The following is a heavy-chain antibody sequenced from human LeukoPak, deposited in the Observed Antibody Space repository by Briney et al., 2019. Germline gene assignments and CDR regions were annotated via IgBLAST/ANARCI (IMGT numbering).Heavy chain of an antibody. J-gene: IGHJ4*02. CDR1: GGSISSYY. Sequence: SETLSLTCTVSGGSISSYYWSWIRQPPGKGLEWIGYIYYSGSTNYNPSLKSRVTISVDTSKNQFSLKLSSVTAADTAVYYCARGDLYSSSWYNWGQGTLVTVSS. CDR2: IYYSGST. V-gene: IGHV4-59*01. D-gene: IGHD6-13*01. CDR3: ARGDLYSSSWYN.